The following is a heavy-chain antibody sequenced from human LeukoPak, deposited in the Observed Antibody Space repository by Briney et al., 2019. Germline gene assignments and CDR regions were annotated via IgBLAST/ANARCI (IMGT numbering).Heavy chain of an antibody. CDR1: GYTFTNYG. J-gene: IGHJ1*01. Sequence: ASVKVSCKASGYTFTNYGISWVRQAPGQGLEWMGWISAYNGNTNYAQKLQGRVTMTTDTSTSTAYMELRSLRSDDTAVYYCARSCSSTSCYRYFQHWGQGTLVTVSS. CDR2: ISAYNGNT. V-gene: IGHV1-18*01. CDR3: ARSCSSTSCYRYFQH. D-gene: IGHD2-2*02.